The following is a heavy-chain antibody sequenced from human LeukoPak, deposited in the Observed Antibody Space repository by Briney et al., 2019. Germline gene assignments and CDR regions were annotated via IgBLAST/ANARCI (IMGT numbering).Heavy chain of an antibody. CDR2: ITYSGSA. CDR1: GGSINNDNYC. Sequence: SETLSLTCSVSGGSINNDNYCWGWIRQPPGKGLEWIVTITYSGSAYYNPSLEGRVTIYIDPSKNQFSLTLRSVAAADTAIYYCASPRYAGGIDAFYIWGPGTMVTVSS. J-gene: IGHJ3*02. CDR3: ASPRYAGGIDAFYI. D-gene: IGHD5-12*01. V-gene: IGHV4-39*01.